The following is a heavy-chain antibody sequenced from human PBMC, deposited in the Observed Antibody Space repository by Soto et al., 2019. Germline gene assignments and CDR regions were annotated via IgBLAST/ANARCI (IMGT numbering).Heavy chain of an antibody. Sequence: ASVKVSCKASGYTFTCYYMHWVRQAPGQGLEWMGWINPNSGGTNYAQKFQGWVTMTRDTSISTAYMELSRLRSDDTAVYYCASTSGSYSYDYYYGMDVWGQGTTVTVSS. V-gene: IGHV1-2*04. CDR1: GYTFTCYY. CDR2: INPNSGGT. J-gene: IGHJ6*02. D-gene: IGHD1-26*01. CDR3: ASTSGSYSYDYYYGMDV.